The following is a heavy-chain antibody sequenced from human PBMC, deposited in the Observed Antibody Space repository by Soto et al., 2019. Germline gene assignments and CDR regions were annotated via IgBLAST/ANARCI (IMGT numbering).Heavy chain of an antibody. Sequence: EVQLLDSGGGLLQSGGSLRLSCAASGFTFSSYAMNWVRQAPGKGLEWVSVISGSGDSTYYADSVKGRFTISRDNSKNTLYLQMNSLRAEDTAVYYCARRGPGTYFDYWGQGTLVTVSS. CDR3: ARRGPGTYFDY. CDR1: GFTFSSYA. D-gene: IGHD6-13*01. V-gene: IGHV3-23*01. J-gene: IGHJ4*02. CDR2: ISGSGDST.